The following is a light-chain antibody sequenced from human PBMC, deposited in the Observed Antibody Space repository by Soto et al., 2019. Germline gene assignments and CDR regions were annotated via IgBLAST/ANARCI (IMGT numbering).Light chain of an antibody. CDR3: HQYNSSPWT. CDR2: KAS. CDR1: QSISGW. V-gene: IGKV1-5*03. Sequence: DIQMTQSPSTVSASVGDRVTIACRASQSISGWLAWYQQKPGKAPKLLIYKASSLKSGVPSRISGSGSGTEFTLTISSLQPDDFATYYCHQYNSSPWTFGQGTKVEV. J-gene: IGKJ1*01.